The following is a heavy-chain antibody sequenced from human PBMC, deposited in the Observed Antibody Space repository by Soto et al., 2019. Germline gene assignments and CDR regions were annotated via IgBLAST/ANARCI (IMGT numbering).Heavy chain of an antibody. Sequence: GGSLRLSCAASGFTFSSYGMHWVRQAPGKGLEWVAVISYDGSNKYYADSVKGRFTISRDNSKNTLYLQMNSLRAEDTAVYYCAKPPGISAAAVRFDYWGQGTLVTVSS. J-gene: IGHJ4*02. V-gene: IGHV3-30*18. D-gene: IGHD6-13*01. CDR1: GFTFSSYG. CDR2: ISYDGSNK. CDR3: AKPPGISAAAVRFDY.